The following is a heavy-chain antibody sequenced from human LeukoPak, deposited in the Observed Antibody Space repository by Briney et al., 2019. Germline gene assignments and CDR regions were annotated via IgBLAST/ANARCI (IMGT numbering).Heavy chain of an antibody. D-gene: IGHD2-2*02. Sequence: PSETVSLTGTVSGGSIGSYYWSWIRQPPGKGLEWIGYIYYSGSTNYNPSLKSRVTISVDTSKNQFSLKLSSVTAADTAVYYCARVRKYCSSTSCYTSPHYYYGMDVWGQGTTVTVSS. V-gene: IGHV4-59*01. CDR3: ARVRKYCSSTSCYTSPHYYYGMDV. CDR2: IYYSGST. J-gene: IGHJ6*02. CDR1: GGSIGSYY.